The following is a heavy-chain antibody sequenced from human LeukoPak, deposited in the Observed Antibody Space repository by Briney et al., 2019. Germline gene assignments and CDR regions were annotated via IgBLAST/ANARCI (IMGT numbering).Heavy chain of an antibody. CDR1: GFTFSSYS. Sequence: GGSLRLSCAASGFTFSSYSMNWVRQAPGKGLEWVSSISSSSSYIYYADSVKGRFTISRDNAKNSLYLQMNSLRAEDTAVYYCARPQITDHYYYGLGSYYNGRAFDIWGQGTMVTVSS. CDR2: ISSSSSYI. D-gene: IGHD3-10*01. J-gene: IGHJ3*02. V-gene: IGHV3-21*01. CDR3: ARPQITDHYYYGLGSYYNGRAFDI.